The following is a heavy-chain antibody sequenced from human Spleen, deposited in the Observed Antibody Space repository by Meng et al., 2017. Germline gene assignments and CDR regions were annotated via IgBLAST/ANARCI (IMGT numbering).Heavy chain of an antibody. D-gene: IGHD6-6*01. CDR1: GGSFSGYY. Sequence: GSLRLSCAVYGGSFSGYYWSWIRQPPGKGLEWIGEINHSGSTNYNPSLKSRVTISVDTSKNQFSLKLSSVTAADTAVYYCARGSSDHYYCYVMDVWGQGTTVTVSS. J-gene: IGHJ6*02. CDR2: INHSGST. CDR3: ARGSSDHYYCYVMDV. V-gene: IGHV4-34*01.